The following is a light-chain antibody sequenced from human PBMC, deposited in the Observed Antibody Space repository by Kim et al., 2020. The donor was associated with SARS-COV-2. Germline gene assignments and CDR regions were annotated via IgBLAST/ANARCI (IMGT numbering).Light chain of an antibody. CDR3: QQRNNWPFT. J-gene: IGKJ4*01. CDR2: NAS. CDR1: QSISGY. Sequence: PGESATLSCRASQSISGYLAWYQQKPGQAPRLFIVNASQRATGIPARFSGSWSGTDFTLTISSLEPEDFAVYYCQQRNNWPFTFGEGTKVEIK. V-gene: IGKV3-11*01.